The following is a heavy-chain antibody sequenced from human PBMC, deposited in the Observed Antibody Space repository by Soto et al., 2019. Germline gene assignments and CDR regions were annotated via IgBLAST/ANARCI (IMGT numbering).Heavy chain of an antibody. CDR1: GFTFSSYA. D-gene: IGHD6-6*01. CDR2: ISYDGSNK. V-gene: IGHV3-30-3*01. CDR3: ARDYEIWSRYQLHSSSSSFPGMDV. J-gene: IGHJ6*02. Sequence: QVQLVESGGGVVQPGRSLRLSCAASGFTFSSYAMHWVRQAPCKGLEWVAVISYDGSNKYYADSVKGRFTISRDNSKNTLYLQMNSLRAEDTAVYYCARDYEIWSRYQLHSSSSSFPGMDVWGQGTTVTVSS.